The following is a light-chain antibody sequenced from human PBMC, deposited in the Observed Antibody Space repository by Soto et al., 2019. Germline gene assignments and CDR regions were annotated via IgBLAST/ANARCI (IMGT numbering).Light chain of an antibody. CDR2: DVS. V-gene: IGLV2-11*01. J-gene: IGLJ3*02. CDR1: SSDVGGYNY. CDR3: SSYAGSNNLRM. Sequence: QSALTQPRSVSGSPGQSVTISCTGTSSDVGGYNYVSWYQQHPGKAPKLMIYDVSKRPSGVPDRFSGSKSGNTASLTISGLQAEDEADYYCSSYAGSNNLRMFGGGTKLTVL.